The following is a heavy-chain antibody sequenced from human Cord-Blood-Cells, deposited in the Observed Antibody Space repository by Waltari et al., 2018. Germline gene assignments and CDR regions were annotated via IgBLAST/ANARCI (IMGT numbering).Heavy chain of an antibody. CDR2: INPNSGGT. Sequence: QVQLVQSGAEVKKPGASVKVSCTASGYTFTGYFMHWVRQAPGQGLEWMGWINPNSGGTNYAQKFQGRVTMTRDTSISTAYMELSRLRSDDTAMYYCARGEGVVVIAIDYWGQGTLVTVSS. J-gene: IGHJ4*02. CDR3: ARGEGVVVIAIDY. CDR1: GYTFTGYF. D-gene: IGHD2-21*01. V-gene: IGHV1-2*02.